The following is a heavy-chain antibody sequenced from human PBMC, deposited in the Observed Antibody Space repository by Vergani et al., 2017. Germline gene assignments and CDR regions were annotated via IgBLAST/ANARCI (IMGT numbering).Heavy chain of an antibody. J-gene: IGHJ4*02. CDR2: IDPSDSYT. D-gene: IGHD3-3*01. V-gene: IGHV5-10-1*03. CDR3: ARHHDVRFLEWLFVDY. Sequence: EVQLVQSGAEVKKPGESLRISCKGSGYSFTSYWISWVRQMPGKGLEWMGRIDPSDSYTNYSPSFQGHVTISADKSISTAYLQWSSLKASDTAMYYCARHHDVRFLEWLFVDYWGQGTLVTVSS. CDR1: GYSFTSYW.